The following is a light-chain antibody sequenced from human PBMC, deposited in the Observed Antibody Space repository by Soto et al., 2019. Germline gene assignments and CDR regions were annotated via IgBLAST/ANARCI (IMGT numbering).Light chain of an antibody. CDR1: QSVSSY. CDR2: DAS. J-gene: IGKJ1*01. CDR3: QQYSRPPRT. V-gene: IGKV3-20*01. Sequence: EIVLTQSPGSLSLSPGERATLSCRASQSVSSYLAWYQQKPGQAPRLLISDASSRATGFPDRFSGSGSGTDFSLTISRLEPEDSAVYYCQQYSRPPRTFGQGTKVEIK.